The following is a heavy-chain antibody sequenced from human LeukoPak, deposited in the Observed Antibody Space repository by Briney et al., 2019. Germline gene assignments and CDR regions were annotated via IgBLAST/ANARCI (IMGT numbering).Heavy chain of an antibody. D-gene: IGHD2-15*01. CDR2: INHSGST. V-gene: IGHV4-34*01. J-gene: IGHJ6*03. CDR1: GGSFSGYY. CDR3: GRESIVVVVAATNYYYYMDV. Sequence: SETLSLTCAVYGGSFSGYYWSWIRQPPGKGREWIGEINHSGSTNYNPSLKRRVTISVDTSKNEFSLKRSSVTAADTAVYYCGRESIVVVVAATNYYYYMDVWGKGTTVTVSS.